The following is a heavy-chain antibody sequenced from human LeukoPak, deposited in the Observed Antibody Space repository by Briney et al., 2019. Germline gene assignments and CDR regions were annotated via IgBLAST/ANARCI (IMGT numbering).Heavy chain of an antibody. D-gene: IGHD1-26*01. V-gene: IGHV3-7*03. Sequence: GSLRHSCAASGFTFSSYWMNWARQAPGKGLEWVASINHNGNVNYYVDSVKGRFTISRDNAKNSLYLQMSNLRAEDTAVYYCVKDSPPRYSGSPPAYWGQGTLVTVSS. CDR1: GFTFSSYW. CDR3: VKDSPPRYSGSPPAY. CDR2: INHNGNVN. J-gene: IGHJ4*02.